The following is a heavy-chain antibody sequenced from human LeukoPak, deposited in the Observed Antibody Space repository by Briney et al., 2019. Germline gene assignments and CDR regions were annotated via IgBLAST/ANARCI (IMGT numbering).Heavy chain of an antibody. CDR3: ARESPHFGYNHFDY. V-gene: IGHV3-48*03. Sequence: PGGSLRLSCAASGFTFSSYEMNWVRQAPGKGLEWVSYISSSGSVKYYADSVKGRFTVSRDNAKNSVYLQTNSLRAEDTAVYYCARESPHFGYNHFDYWGQGTLVTVSS. J-gene: IGHJ4*02. CDR1: GFTFSSYE. D-gene: IGHD5-18*01. CDR2: ISSSGSVK.